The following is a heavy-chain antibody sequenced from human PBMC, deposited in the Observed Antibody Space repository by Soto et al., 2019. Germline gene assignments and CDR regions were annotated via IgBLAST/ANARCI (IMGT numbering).Heavy chain of an antibody. CDR3: ARREGYYFDS. CDR1: GFTFSTYG. CDR2: IWGGGGNK. Sequence: QVQLVESGGGVVQPGRSLRLSCAASGFTFSTYGMHWVRQAPGKGLEWVEGIWGGGGNKYYADSVKGRFTISRDISKSTLYLQMNSLRAEDTAVYYCARREGYYFDSWGQGTLVTVSS. D-gene: IGHD1-26*01. J-gene: IGHJ4*02. V-gene: IGHV3-33*01.